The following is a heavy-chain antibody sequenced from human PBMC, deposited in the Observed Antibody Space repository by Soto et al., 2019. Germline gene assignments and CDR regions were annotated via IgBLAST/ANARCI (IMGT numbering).Heavy chain of an antibody. Sequence: PSETLSLTCAVYGGSFSGYYWSWIRQPPGKGLVWIGEINHSGSTNYNPSLKSRVTISVDTSKNQFSLKLSSVTAADTAVYYCATSILRITMINSVYWGQGTLVTVSS. CDR2: INHSGST. D-gene: IGHD3-22*01. J-gene: IGHJ4*02. CDR3: ATSILRITMINSVY. V-gene: IGHV4-34*01. CDR1: GGSFSGYY.